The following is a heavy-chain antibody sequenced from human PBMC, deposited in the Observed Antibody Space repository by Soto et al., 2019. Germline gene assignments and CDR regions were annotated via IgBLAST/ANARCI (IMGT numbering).Heavy chain of an antibody. CDR3: ARPSVAVSPRDDAFDI. V-gene: IGHV1-8*01. J-gene: IGHJ3*02. CDR1: GYTFTSHD. Sequence: QVQLVQSGSEVKKPGASVKVSCKASGYTFTSHDINWVRQATGQGLEWMGWMNPYSGNTGNAQKFQGTVTMTRATPISTADMDLSSMPSEDTAIYYCARPSVAVSPRDDAFDIWGQGTMVTVSS. CDR2: MNPYSGNT. D-gene: IGHD4-17*01.